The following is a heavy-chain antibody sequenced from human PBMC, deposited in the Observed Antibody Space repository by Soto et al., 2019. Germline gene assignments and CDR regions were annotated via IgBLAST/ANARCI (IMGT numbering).Heavy chain of an antibody. V-gene: IGHV4-34*01. D-gene: IGHD3-22*01. CDR1: GGFFSGYY. CDR3: ARGRLGVVVIKGAQRFDP. CDR2: INHSGST. Sequence: PETLCLTCAGSGGFFSGYYLIWFRQPPGKGLEWIGEINHSGSTNYNPALKSGVTISLDTSKNQFYMKMRSVTAADTAVYYCARGRLGVVVIKGAQRFDPWGQGSILTVS. J-gene: IGHJ5*02.